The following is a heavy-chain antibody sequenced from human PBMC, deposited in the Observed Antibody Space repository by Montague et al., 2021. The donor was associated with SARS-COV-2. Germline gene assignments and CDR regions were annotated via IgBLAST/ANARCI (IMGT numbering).Heavy chain of an antibody. Sequence: SETLSLTCTVSGGSISSSSYYWGWIRQPPGKGLEWIGSIYYSGSTYYNPSLKSRVTISVDTSKNQFSLKLSSVTAADTAVYYCVRSRAERYFGWTKLDAHENPYCFDYWGQGTLVTVSS. J-gene: IGHJ4*02. CDR2: IYYSGST. V-gene: IGHV4-39*01. CDR1: GGSISSSSYY. D-gene: IGHD3-9*01. CDR3: VRSRAERYFGWTKLDAHENPYCFDY.